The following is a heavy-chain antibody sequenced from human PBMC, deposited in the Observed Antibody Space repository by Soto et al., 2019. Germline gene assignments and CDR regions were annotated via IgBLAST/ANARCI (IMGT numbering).Heavy chain of an antibody. Sequence: ASVKVSCKASGGTFSSYTTSWVRQAPGQGLEWMGRIIPILGIANYAQKFQGRVTITADKATSTAYMELSSLRSEDTAVYYCASEITANIVVVPAAMPAGWFDPWGQGTLVTVSS. CDR3: ASEITANIVVVPAAMPAGWFDP. J-gene: IGHJ5*02. D-gene: IGHD2-2*01. V-gene: IGHV1-69*02. CDR2: IIPILGIA. CDR1: GGTFSSYT.